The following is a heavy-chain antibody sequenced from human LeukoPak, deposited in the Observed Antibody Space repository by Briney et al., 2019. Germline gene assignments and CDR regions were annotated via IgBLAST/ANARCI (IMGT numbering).Heavy chain of an antibody. J-gene: IGHJ5*02. V-gene: IGHV4-4*07. D-gene: IGHD3-3*01. CDR1: GGSISSYY. Sequence: SETLSLTCTVSGGSISSYYWSWIRQPAGKGLEWIGRIYTSGSTNYNPSLKSRVTMPVDTSKNQFSLKLSSVTAADTAVYYCARDYDFWSGYYGYNWFDPWGQGTLVTVSS. CDR2: IYTSGST. CDR3: ARDYDFWSGYYGYNWFDP.